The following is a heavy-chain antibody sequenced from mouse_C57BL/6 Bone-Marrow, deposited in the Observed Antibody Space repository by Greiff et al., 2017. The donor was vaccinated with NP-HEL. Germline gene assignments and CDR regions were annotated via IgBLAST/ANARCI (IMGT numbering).Heavy chain of an antibody. J-gene: IGHJ3*01. CDR3: ADIYYGSSPFAY. V-gene: IGHV1-81*01. D-gene: IGHD1-1*01. CDR1: GYTFTSYG. CDR2: IYPRSGNT. Sequence: VQLQESGAELARPGASVKLSCKASGYTFTSYGISWVKQRPGQGLEWIGEIYPRSGNTYYNEKFKGKATLTADKSSSTAYMELRSLTSEDSAVYFCADIYYGSSPFAYWGQGTLVTVSA.